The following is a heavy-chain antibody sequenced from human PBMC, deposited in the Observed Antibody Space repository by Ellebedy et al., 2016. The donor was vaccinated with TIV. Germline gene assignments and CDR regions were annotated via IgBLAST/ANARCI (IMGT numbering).Heavy chain of an antibody. D-gene: IGHD2/OR15-2a*01. Sequence: ESLKISCAASGINFGGPVMKLVRPAPGKRLEWVSSIGSNAYTTHSADSVKGRFTISRDNSSNTLYLQMNSLRGEDTAVYFCAKDVRNTTGWGCALDIWGQGTMVTVSS. J-gene: IGHJ3*02. CDR3: AKDVRNTTGWGCALDI. CDR2: IGSNAYTT. V-gene: IGHV3-23*01. CDR1: GINFGGPV.